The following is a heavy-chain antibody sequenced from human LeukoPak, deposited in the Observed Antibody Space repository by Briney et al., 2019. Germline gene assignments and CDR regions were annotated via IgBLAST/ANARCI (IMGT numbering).Heavy chain of an antibody. Sequence: GGSLRLSCAASGFTFSSYSMNWVRQAPGKGLEWVSYISSSSSTIYYADSVKGRFTISRDNAKNSLYLQMNSLRAEDTAVYYCARGKAHYYDSSGYYPSWGQGTLVTVSS. CDR1: GFTFSSYS. CDR2: ISSSSSTI. CDR3: ARGKAHYYDSSGYYPS. D-gene: IGHD3-22*01. J-gene: IGHJ5*02. V-gene: IGHV3-48*01.